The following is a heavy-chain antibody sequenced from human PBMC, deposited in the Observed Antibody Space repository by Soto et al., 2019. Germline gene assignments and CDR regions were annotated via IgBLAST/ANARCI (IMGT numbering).Heavy chain of an antibody. J-gene: IGHJ4*02. CDR2: ISYDGSNK. Sequence: QVQLVESGGGVVQPGRSLRLSCAASGFTFSSYGMHWVRQAPGKGLEWVAVISYDGSNKYYADSVKGRFTISRDNSKNTLYRQMNSLRAEYTAVYDCARWGIAAGDYWGQGTLVTVSS. V-gene: IGHV3-33*01. CDR1: GFTFSSYG. D-gene: IGHD6-13*01. CDR3: ARWGIAAGDY.